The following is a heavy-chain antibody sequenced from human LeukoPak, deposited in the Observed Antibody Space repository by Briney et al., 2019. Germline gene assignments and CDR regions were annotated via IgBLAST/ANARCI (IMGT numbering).Heavy chain of an antibody. CDR1: GYSFTSYW. D-gene: IGHD1-26*01. CDR2: IYPGDSDT. V-gene: IGHV5-51*01. Sequence: GESLKISCKGSGYSFTSYWIAWVRQMPGKGLEWMGIIYPGDSDTRYSPSFQGQVTISADKFISTAYLQWSSLKASDTAMYYCVRLTNLYSGSHWYWGQGTLVTVSS. CDR3: VRLTNLYSGSHWY. J-gene: IGHJ4*02.